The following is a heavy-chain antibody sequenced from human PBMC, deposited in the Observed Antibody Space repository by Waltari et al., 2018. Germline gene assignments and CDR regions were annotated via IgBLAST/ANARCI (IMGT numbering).Heavy chain of an antibody. CDR3: ARERAGYCGGGSCSSPPGF. J-gene: IGHJ4*02. Sequence: QVQLPQWGAGLLKPSETLSLTCAVYGGSFSGYYWSWIRQDPGKGLEWIGEINDSGRPTYNPSLESLRTISVDTSKNQFSLKLTSVTAADTAVYYCARERAGYCGGGSCSSPPGFWGQGTLVTVSS. CDR1: GGSFSGYY. CDR2: INDSGRP. D-gene: IGHD2-15*01. V-gene: IGHV4-34*01.